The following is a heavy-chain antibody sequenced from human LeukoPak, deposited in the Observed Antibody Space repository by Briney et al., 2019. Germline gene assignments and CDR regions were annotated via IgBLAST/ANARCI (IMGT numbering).Heavy chain of an antibody. CDR3: AKGSAYYYDCSGGAFDI. D-gene: IGHD3-22*01. CDR2: IRYDGSNK. Sequence: GGSLRLSCAASGFTFSSYGMHWVRQAPGKGLEWVAFIRYDGSNKYYADSVKGRFTISRDNSKNTLYLQMNSLRAEDTAVYYCAKGSAYYYDCSGGAFDIWGQGTMVTVSS. CDR1: GFTFSSYG. V-gene: IGHV3-30*02. J-gene: IGHJ3*02.